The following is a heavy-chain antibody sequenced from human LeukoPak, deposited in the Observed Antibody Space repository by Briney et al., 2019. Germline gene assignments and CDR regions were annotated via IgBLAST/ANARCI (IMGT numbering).Heavy chain of an antibody. J-gene: IGHJ4*02. CDR1: GYTFTGYY. CDR3: ARSQVATIFGGPYYFDY. V-gene: IGHV1-2*02. CDR2: INPNSGGT. Sequence: ASVKVSCKASGYTFTGYYMHWVRQAPGQGLEWMGWINPNSGGTNYAQKFQGRVTMTRGTSISTDYMELSRLRSDDTAVYYCARSQVATIFGGPYYFDYWGQGTLVTVSS. D-gene: IGHD5-12*01.